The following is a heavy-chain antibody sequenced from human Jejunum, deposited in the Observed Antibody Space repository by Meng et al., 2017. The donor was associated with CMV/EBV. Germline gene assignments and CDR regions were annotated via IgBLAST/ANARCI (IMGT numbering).Heavy chain of an antibody. CDR1: GFPLSSYS. D-gene: IGHD6-6*01. J-gene: IGHJ4*02. CDR3: ARGLDSSSDY. Sequence: SCVASGFPLSSYSMHWVRQAPGKGLEWVSYISSSSNYIHYSDSVKGRFTISTDNAKNSLFLQMNSLRAEDTGVYYCARGLDSSSDYWGQGIMVTVSS. CDR2: ISSSSNYI. V-gene: IGHV3-21*01.